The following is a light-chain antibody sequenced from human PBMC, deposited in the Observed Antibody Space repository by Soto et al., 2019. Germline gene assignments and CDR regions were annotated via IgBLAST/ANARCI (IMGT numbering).Light chain of an antibody. CDR2: EVS. CDR3: SSYSSTTTL. Sequence: QSVLTQLASVSGSPGQSITISCSGISPDFGVSWYQHFPGKAPKLLIFEVSNRPSGVSTRFSGSKSGNMAFLTISGLQSEDEGLYHCSSYSSTTTLFGGGTKLTVL. V-gene: IGLV2-14*01. CDR1: SPDFG. J-gene: IGLJ2*01.